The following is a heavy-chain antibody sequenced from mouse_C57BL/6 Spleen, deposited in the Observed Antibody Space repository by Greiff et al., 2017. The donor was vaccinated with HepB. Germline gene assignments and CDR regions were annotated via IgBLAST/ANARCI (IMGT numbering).Heavy chain of an antibody. Sequence: EVKLVESGGGLVQPKGTLKLSCAASGFSFNTYAMNWVRQAPGKGLEWVARIRSKSNNYATYYADSVKDRFTISRDDSESMLYLQMNNLKTEDTAMYYCVRHGEAMDYWGQGTSVTVSS. CDR1: GFSFNTYA. J-gene: IGHJ4*01. CDR3: VRHGEAMDY. V-gene: IGHV10-1*01. CDR2: IRSKSNNYAT.